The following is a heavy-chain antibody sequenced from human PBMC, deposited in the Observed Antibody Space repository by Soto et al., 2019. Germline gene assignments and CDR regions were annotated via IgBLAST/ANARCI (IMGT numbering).Heavy chain of an antibody. CDR2: INPGIGST. CDR3: ARQYCTGTSCYPYFDY. D-gene: IGHD2-2*01. V-gene: IGHV1-46*01. CDR1: GYTFTSNY. Sequence: QVQLVQSGAEVKHSGASMKVSCKASGYTFTSNYLHWIRQAPGQGREWMGTINPGIGSTTYAENFQGRVAMTRDASTSTVHLELSSLRCEDTAVYYCARQYCTGTSCYPYFDYWGQGTLITVSS. J-gene: IGHJ4*02.